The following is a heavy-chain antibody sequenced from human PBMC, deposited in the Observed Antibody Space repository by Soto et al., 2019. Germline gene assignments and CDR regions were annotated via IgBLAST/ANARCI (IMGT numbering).Heavy chain of an antibody. CDR3: ARSDSSGKTRYYFDH. CDR1: GGSISSGSYY. D-gene: IGHD3-22*01. J-gene: IGHJ4*02. Sequence: QVQLQESGPGLVKPSQTLSLTCTVSGGSISSGSYYWTWIRQHPGKGLEWNGYIYSTESTNYNPSLKSRLTISVDMSASQFSLKLSSVTVADTAVYYCARSDSSGKTRYYFDHWGQGTLVTVSS. V-gene: IGHV4-31*03. CDR2: IYSTEST.